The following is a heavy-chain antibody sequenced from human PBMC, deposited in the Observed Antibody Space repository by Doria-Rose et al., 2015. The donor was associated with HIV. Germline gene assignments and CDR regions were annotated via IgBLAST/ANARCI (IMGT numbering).Heavy chain of an antibody. CDR3: AKQAVNWFDP. V-gene: IGHV4-39*01. CDR1: GGSVASGTPY. J-gene: IGHJ5*02. Sequence: QVQLQESGPGLVKPSETLSLTCTVSGGSVASGTPYWDRLRQTPRQGLEWIATIYYSATTYYTPSLRGRVTISLHTSKNQYSLKLISVTAADTGVYYCAKQAVNWFDPWGQGTLVTVSS. D-gene: IGHD6-25*01. CDR2: IYYSATT.